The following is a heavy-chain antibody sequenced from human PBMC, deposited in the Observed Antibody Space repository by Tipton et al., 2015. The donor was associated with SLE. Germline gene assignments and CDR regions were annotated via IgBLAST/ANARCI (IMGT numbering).Heavy chain of an antibody. J-gene: IGHJ4*02. CDR3: ASEFPVRVP. Sequence: SLRLSCAASGFTFSSYAMHWVRQAPGKGLEWVAVISYDGSNKYYADSVKGRFTISRDNSKNTLYLQMNSLRAEDTAVYYCASEFPVRVPWGQGTLVTVSS. V-gene: IGHV3-30-3*01. CDR1: GFTFSSYA. CDR2: ISYDGSNK. D-gene: IGHD3-10*01.